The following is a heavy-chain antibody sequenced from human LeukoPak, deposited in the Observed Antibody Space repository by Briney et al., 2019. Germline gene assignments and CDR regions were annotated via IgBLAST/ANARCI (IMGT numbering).Heavy chain of an antibody. V-gene: IGHV4-59*01. CDR1: GGSISSYY. CDR2: IYYSGST. CDR3: ARGVNSGYFDY. J-gene: IGHJ4*02. Sequence: SETLSLTCTVSGGSISSYYWTWIRQPPGKGLEWIGYIYYSGSTNYNPSLKSRVTISVDTSKNQFSLKLTSVTAADAAVYYCARGVNSGYFDYCGQGTLVTVSS. D-gene: IGHD1-26*01.